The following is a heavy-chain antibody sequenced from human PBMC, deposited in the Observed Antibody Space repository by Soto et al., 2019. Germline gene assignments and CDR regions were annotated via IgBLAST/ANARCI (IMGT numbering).Heavy chain of an antibody. CDR1: GFTFSAYG. J-gene: IGHJ4*02. V-gene: IGHV3-30*18. CDR2: ISHDGTNK. Sequence: ESGGGVVPPGESLRLSCEVSGFTFSAYGMHWVRQAPGKGLEWVAAISHDGTNKNYGDSVKGRFTISRDNSKKTLYLQMNSLRPEDTALYYCAKDEYYCARSGYYIFDSWGQGTLVTVSS. CDR3: AKDEYYCARSGYYIFDS. D-gene: IGHD3-22*01.